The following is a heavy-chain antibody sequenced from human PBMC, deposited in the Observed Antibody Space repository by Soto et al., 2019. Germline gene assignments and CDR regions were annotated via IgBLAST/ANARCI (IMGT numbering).Heavy chain of an antibody. CDR3: ARRVYCSSTSCYSGYYYYYGMDV. D-gene: IGHD2-2*01. CDR2: IYYSGST. J-gene: IGHJ6*02. Sequence: SETLSLTCTVSGGSISSSSYYWGWIRQPPGKGLEWIGSIYYSGSTYYNPSLKSRVTISVDTSKNQFSLKLSSVTAADTAVYYRARRVYCSSTSCYSGYYYYYGMDVWGQGTTVTVSS. CDR1: GGSISSSSYY. V-gene: IGHV4-39*01.